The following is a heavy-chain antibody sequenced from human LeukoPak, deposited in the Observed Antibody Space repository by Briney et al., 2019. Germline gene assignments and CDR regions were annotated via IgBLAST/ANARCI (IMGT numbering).Heavy chain of an antibody. V-gene: IGHV1-58*02. CDR3: AADPAGYSEAFDI. CDR2: IVVGSGNT. D-gene: IGHD3-22*01. CDR1: GYTFTSYA. J-gene: IGHJ3*02. Sequence: SVKVSCKASGYTFTSYAMNWVRQARGQRLEWIGWIVVGSGNTNYAQKFQERVTITRDMSTSTAYMELSSLRSEDTAVYYCAADPAGYSEAFDIWGQGTMVTVSS.